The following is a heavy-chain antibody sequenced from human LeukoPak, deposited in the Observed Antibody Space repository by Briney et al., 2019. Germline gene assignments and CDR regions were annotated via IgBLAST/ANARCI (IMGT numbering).Heavy chain of an antibody. CDR2: IHTSGNS. CDR3: ASYDFWSGYYSGDFDY. Sequence: PSETLSLTCTVSGGSISTYYWSWIRQPAGKGLEWIGRIHTSGNSDYNPSLKSRVTMSVDTSKNQFSLKVRSVTAADTAVYYCASYDFWSGYYSGDFDYWGQGTLVTVSS. J-gene: IGHJ4*02. D-gene: IGHD3-3*01. CDR1: GGSISTYY. V-gene: IGHV4-4*07.